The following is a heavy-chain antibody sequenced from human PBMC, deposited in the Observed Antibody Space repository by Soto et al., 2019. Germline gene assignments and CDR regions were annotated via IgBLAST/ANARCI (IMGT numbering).Heavy chain of an antibody. D-gene: IGHD2-2*01. CDR1: GFTFSSYG. CDR3: ARESLPAATPTGFDY. Sequence: GGSLRLSCAASGFTFSSYGMHWVRQAPGKGLEWVAVIWYDGSNKYYADSVKGRFTISRDNSKNTLYLQMNSLRAEDTAVYYCARESLPAATPTGFDYWGQGTLVTVSS. V-gene: IGHV3-33*01. CDR2: IWYDGSNK. J-gene: IGHJ4*02.